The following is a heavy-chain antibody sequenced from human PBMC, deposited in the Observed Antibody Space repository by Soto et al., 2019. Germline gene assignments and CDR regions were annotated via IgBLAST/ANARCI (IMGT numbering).Heavy chain of an antibody. Sequence: PGGCLRLPCSASRFTFSNHSIHWARQATGTGLEWVAVISQYGSNKYYADSGKGRFTISRDNTQNMLYVEMDSLRAGGTAVYYCAKDGGIYGDYYYYAMDLWGRGTTVTVS. CDR1: RFTFSNHS. CDR2: ISQYGSNK. CDR3: AKDGGIYGDYYYYAMDL. V-gene: IGHV3-30*18. J-gene: IGHJ6*02. D-gene: IGHD3-16*01.